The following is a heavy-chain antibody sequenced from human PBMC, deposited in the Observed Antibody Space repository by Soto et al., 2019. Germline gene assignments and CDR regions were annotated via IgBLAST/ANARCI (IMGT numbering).Heavy chain of an antibody. CDR1: GGSISSGGYY. V-gene: IGHV4-31*02. CDR3: ARDGAGPFDP. D-gene: IGHD6-13*01. CDR2: IYYSGST. Sequence: PSETLSLTCTVSGGSISSGGYYWSWIRQHPGKGLEWIGYIYYSGSTNYNPSLKSRVTMSVDTSKNQFSLKLSSVTAADTAVYYCARDGAGPFDPWGQGTLVTVSS. J-gene: IGHJ5*02.